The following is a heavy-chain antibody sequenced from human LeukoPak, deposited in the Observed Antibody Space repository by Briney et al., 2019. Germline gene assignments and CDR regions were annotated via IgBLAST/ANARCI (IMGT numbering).Heavy chain of an antibody. CDR1: GYTFTSYD. J-gene: IGHJ4*02. D-gene: IGHD6-13*01. CDR3: AREQLVGGNFDY. CDR2: MNPNSGNT. V-gene: IGHV1-8*03. Sequence: ASVKVSCKASGYTFTSYDINWVRQATGQGLEWMGWMNPNSGNTGYAQKFQGRVTITRNTSISTAYMELSSLRSEDTAVYYCAREQLVGGNFDYWGQGTLVTVSS.